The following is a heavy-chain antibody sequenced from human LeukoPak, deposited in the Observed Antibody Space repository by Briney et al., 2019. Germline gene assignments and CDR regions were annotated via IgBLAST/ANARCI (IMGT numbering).Heavy chain of an antibody. CDR2: INPYSGDT. V-gene: IGHV1-2*06. CDR1: GYTFTGYH. CDR3: AKDQGSLTRSWYTGY. J-gene: IGHJ4*02. Sequence: ASVKVSCKASGYTFTGYHIHWVRQAPGQGLERMGRINPYSGDTNFAQKFQGRVTMTRDTSITTAYMDLSSLTPDDTAVYFCAKDQGSLTRSWYTGYWGQGTQVTVSS. D-gene: IGHD6-13*01.